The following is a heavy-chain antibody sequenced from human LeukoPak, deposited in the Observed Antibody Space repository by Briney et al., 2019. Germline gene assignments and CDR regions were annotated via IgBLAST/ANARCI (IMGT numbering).Heavy chain of an antibody. V-gene: IGHV4-59*01. CDR2: IYYSGST. CDR3: ARHLPDIVVVPAALRYYYYYGMDV. Sequence: SETLSLTCTVSGGSISSYYWSWIRQPPGKGLEWIGYIYYSGSTNYNPSLKSRVTISVDTSKNQFSLKLSSVTAADTAVYYCARHLPDIVVVPAALRYYYYYGMDVWGQGTTVTVS. D-gene: IGHD2-2*01. J-gene: IGHJ6*02. CDR1: GGSISSYY.